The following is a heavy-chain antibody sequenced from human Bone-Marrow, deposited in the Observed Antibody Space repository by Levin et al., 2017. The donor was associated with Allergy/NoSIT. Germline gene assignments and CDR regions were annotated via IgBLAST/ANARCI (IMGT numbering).Heavy chain of an antibody. J-gene: IGHJ5*02. Sequence: GASVKVSCKASGYTFTGYYMHWVRQAPGQGLEWMGWINPNSGGTNYAQKFQGRVTMTRDTSISTAYMELSRLRSDDTAVYYCARALRGLNFRWFDPWGQGTLVTVSS. CDR3: ARALRGLNFRWFDP. CDR1: GYTFTGYY. V-gene: IGHV1-2*02. CDR2: INPNSGGT. D-gene: IGHD4-23*01.